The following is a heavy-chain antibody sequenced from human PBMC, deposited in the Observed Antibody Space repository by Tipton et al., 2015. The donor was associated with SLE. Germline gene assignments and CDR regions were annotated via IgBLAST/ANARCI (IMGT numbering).Heavy chain of an antibody. CDR3: AKDRHSITIFGVVLFA. V-gene: IGHV3-23*01. Sequence: SLRLSCAASGFTFSTYAMTWVRQAPGKGLEWVSLISDSGGSTYYADSVKGRFTISRDNSKNTLYLQMNSLRAEDTAVYYCAKDRHSITIFGVVLFAWGQGTLVTVSS. CDR1: GFTFSTYA. CDR2: ISDSGGST. J-gene: IGHJ5*02. D-gene: IGHD3-3*01.